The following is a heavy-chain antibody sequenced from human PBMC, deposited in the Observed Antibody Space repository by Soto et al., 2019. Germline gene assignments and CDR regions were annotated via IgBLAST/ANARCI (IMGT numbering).Heavy chain of an antibody. CDR3: ARADRTMVTSYSLDV. Sequence: SETLSLTCAVYGGSFSGYYWTWIRQPPGKGLEWIGEINHSGTINFNPSLKSRLTISLDTSKKHFFLKLSSVTDADTAAYYCARADRTMVTSYSLDVWGQGTTVTVSS. CDR1: GGSFSGYY. V-gene: IGHV4-34*01. D-gene: IGHD4-17*01. J-gene: IGHJ6*02. CDR2: INHSGTI.